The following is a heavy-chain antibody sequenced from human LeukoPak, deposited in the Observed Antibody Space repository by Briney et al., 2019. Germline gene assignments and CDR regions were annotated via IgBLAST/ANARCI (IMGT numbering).Heavy chain of an antibody. CDR2: IYYSGST. D-gene: IGHD4-17*01. CDR3: ARGSRDPVTTADY. J-gene: IGHJ4*02. V-gene: IGHV4-39*07. Sequence: SETLSLTCTVSGGSISSSSYYWGWIRQPPGKGLEWIGSIYYSGSTYYNPSLKSRVTISVDTSKNQFSLKLSSVTAADTAVYYCARGSRDPVTTADYWGQGTLVTVSS. CDR1: GGSISSSSYY.